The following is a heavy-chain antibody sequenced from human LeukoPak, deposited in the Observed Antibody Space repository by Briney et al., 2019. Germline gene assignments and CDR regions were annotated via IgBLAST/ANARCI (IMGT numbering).Heavy chain of an antibody. CDR3: ARVPMDIRGYYYYYMDV. CDR2: IIPIFGTA. J-gene: IGHJ6*03. Sequence: GSSVKVSCKASGGTFSSYAISWVRQAPGQGPEWMGGIIPIFGTANYAQKFQGRVTITTDESTSTAYMELSSLRSEDTAVYYCARVPMDIRGYYYYYMDVWGKGTTVTVSS. CDR1: GGTFSSYA. V-gene: IGHV1-69*05. D-gene: IGHD5-12*01.